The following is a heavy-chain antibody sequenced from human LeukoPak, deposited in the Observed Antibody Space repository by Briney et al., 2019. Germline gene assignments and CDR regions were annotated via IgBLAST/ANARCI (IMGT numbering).Heavy chain of an antibody. V-gene: IGHV1-18*01. CDR3: ARVLMVRGVITPTIDY. Sequence: ASVKVSCKASGYTFTSYGISWVRQAPGQGLEWMGWISAYNGNTNYAQKLQGRVTMTTDTSTSTAYMELRSLRSDDTAVYYCARVLMVRGVITPTIDYWGQGTLVTVSS. D-gene: IGHD3-10*01. J-gene: IGHJ4*02. CDR1: GYTFTSYG. CDR2: ISAYNGNT.